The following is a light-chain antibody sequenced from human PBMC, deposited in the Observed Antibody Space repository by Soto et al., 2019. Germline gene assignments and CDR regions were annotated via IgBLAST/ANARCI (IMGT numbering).Light chain of an antibody. J-gene: IGLJ1*01. CDR3: QSYDSSLSGFDV. CDR2: GNS. Sequence: QSVLTQPPSVSGAPGQRVTISCTGSSSNIGAGYDVHWYQQLPATAPKLLIYGNSNRPSGVPDRFSGAKSGTSASLAITGLQAEDEADYYCQSYDSSLSGFDVFGTGTKLTVL. V-gene: IGLV1-40*01. CDR1: SSNIGAGYD.